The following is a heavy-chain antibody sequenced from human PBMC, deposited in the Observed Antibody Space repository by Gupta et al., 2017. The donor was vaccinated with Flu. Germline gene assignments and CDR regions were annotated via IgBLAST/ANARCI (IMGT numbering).Heavy chain of an antibody. V-gene: IGHV4-34*01. CDR3: ATAAGAAGTEYYYYGMDV. Sequence: QVQLQQWGAGLLKPSETLSLTCAVYGGSFSGYYWSWIRQPPGKGLEWIGEINHSGSTNYNPSLKSRVTISVDTSKNQFSLKLSSVTAADTAVYYCATAAGAAGTEYYYYGMDVWGQGTTVTVSS. CDR1: GGSFSGYY. D-gene: IGHD6-13*01. J-gene: IGHJ6*02. CDR2: INHSGST.